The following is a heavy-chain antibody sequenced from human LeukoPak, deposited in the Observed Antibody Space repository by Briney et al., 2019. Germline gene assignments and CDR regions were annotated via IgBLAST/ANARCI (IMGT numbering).Heavy chain of an antibody. D-gene: IGHD2-2*01. CDR2: INPSGGST. Sequence: GASVRVSFKESGYTFTIYYMHWVRQAPGQGGEGMGLINPSGGSTSYTQKFQGRLTMTSDTSTSTVYMELSSLRSEDTAVYYCARDEVGYCSSTSCRPYYYYYGMDVWGKGTTVTVSS. J-gene: IGHJ6*04. CDR1: GYTFTIYY. CDR3: ARDEVGYCSSTSCRPYYYYYGMDV. V-gene: IGHV1-46*01.